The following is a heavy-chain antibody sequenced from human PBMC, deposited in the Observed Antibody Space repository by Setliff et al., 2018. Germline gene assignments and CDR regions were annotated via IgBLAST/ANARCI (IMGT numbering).Heavy chain of an antibody. D-gene: IGHD1-1*01. CDR2: ISSSSTSI. J-gene: IGHJ6*03. CDR3: ARDREGDGNYYMDV. V-gene: IGHV3-48*01. CDR1: GFTFSSEY. Sequence: GGSLRLSCAASGFTFSSEYMNWVRQAPGKGLEWVSYISSSSTSIYSDSVKDRFTISRDNAKNSVYLQVSSLRAEDTAVYYCARDREGDGNYYMDVWGKGTTVTVSS.